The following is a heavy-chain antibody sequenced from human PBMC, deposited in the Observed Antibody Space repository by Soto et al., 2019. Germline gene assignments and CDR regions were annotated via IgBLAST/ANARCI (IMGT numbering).Heavy chain of an antibody. D-gene: IGHD2-21*02. CDR3: ARENFRGDWGWFDP. J-gene: IGHJ5*02. V-gene: IGHV4-59*01. CDR1: GGSISSYY. CDR2: IYYSGST. Sequence: SETLSLTCTVSGGSISSYYWSWIRQPPGKGLEWIGYIYYSGSTNYNPSLKSRVTISVDTSKNQFSLKLSSVTAADTAVYYCARENFRGDWGWFDPWGQGTLVTVSS.